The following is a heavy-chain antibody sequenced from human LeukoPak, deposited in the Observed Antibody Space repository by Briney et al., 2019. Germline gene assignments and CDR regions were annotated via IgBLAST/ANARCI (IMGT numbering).Heavy chain of an antibody. CDR1: GDSINSYY. J-gene: IGHJ6*02. CDR3: ARDLNHGFNYYYYGLEV. D-gene: IGHD3-9*01. CDR2: IYFSGNT. V-gene: IGHV4-59*01. Sequence: SETLSLTCTVSGDSINSYYWSWIRQPPGKGLEWIGYIYFSGNTKYNPSLKNRVTISVDRSKSQFYLTLRSMTAADTAVYYCARDLNHGFNYYYYGLEVWGQGTTVTVSS.